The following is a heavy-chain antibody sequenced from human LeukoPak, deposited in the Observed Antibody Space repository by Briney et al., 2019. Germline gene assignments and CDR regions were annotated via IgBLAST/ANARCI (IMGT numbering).Heavy chain of an antibody. J-gene: IGHJ6*03. Sequence: SQTLSLTCTVSGGSISSGGYYWSWIRQHPGKGLEWIGYIYYSGSTYYNPSLKSRVTISVDMSKNQFSLKLSSVTAADTAVYYCARGPSYYYYYMDVWGKGTTVTVSS. CDR3: ARGPSYYYYYMDV. V-gene: IGHV4-31*03. CDR1: GGSISSGGYY. CDR2: IYYSGST.